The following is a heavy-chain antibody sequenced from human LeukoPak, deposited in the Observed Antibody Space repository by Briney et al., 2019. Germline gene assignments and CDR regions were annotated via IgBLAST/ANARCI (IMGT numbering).Heavy chain of an antibody. CDR1: GGSISSYY. Sequence: SETLSLTCTVSGGSISSYYWSWIRQPPGKGLEWIGYIYYSGSTNYNPSLKSRVTISVDKSKNQFSLKLSSVTAADTAVYYCARDYSGYDSENYWGQGTLVTVSS. D-gene: IGHD5-12*01. V-gene: IGHV4-59*12. CDR3: ARDYSGYDSENY. CDR2: IYYSGST. J-gene: IGHJ4*02.